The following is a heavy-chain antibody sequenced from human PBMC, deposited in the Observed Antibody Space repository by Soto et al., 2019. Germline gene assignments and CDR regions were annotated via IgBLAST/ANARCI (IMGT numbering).Heavy chain of an antibody. CDR1: GGSISSYY. V-gene: IGHV4-59*08. D-gene: IGHD6-13*01. Sequence: SEPLALTCTGSGGSISSYYWSWIRQPPGKGLEWIGYIYYSGSTNYNPSLKSRVTISVDTSKNQFSLKLSSVTAADTAVYYCAGIRRSYSSSWYGWSFDYWGQGTLVTVSS. CDR2: IYYSGST. CDR3: AGIRRSYSSSWYGWSFDY. J-gene: IGHJ4*02.